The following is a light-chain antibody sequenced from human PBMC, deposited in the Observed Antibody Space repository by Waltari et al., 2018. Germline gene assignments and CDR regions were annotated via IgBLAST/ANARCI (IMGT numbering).Light chain of an antibody. V-gene: IGLV2-23*01. CDR1: SSDVGSYNL. CDR3: CSYAGSHVV. J-gene: IGLJ2*01. CDR2: EGS. Sequence: QSALTQPASVSGSPGQSITISCTGTSSDVGSYNLVSWYQQHTGKAPKLMIYEGSKRPSGVSNRFSGSKSGNTASLTISGLQAEDEADYYCCSYAGSHVVFGGGTKLTVL.